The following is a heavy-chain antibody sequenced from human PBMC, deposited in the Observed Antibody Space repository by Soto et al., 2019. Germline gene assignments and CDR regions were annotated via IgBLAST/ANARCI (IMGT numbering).Heavy chain of an antibody. V-gene: IGHV4-4*02. CDR2: IHHSGST. D-gene: IGHD5-12*01. CDR1: GDSVTNNNW. Sequence: QVQLQESGPGLVKPSGTLSLTCAVSGDSVTNNNWWNWVRQPPGKGLEWIGEIHHSGSTNYNPSLKSRVTISLDKSRNRFSLSLTSVTAADTAVYYCARESYSATEGRDGYNLLYWGQGSRITVSP. CDR3: ARESYSATEGRDGYNLLY. J-gene: IGHJ4*02.